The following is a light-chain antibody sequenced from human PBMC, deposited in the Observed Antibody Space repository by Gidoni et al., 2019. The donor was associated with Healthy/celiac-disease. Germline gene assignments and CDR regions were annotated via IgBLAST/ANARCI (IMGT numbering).Light chain of an antibody. CDR1: QDISNY. V-gene: IGKV1-33*01. Sequence: DIKMTQSPSSLSASVGDRVTITCQASQDISNYLNWYQQKPGKAPKLLIYDASNLETGVPSRFSGSGSGTDFTFTISSLQPEDIATYYCQQYDNLSLTFXGXTKVEIK. J-gene: IGKJ4*01. CDR2: DAS. CDR3: QQYDNLSLT.